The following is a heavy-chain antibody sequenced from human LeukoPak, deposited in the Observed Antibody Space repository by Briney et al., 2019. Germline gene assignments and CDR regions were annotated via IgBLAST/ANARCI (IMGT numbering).Heavy chain of an antibody. J-gene: IGHJ4*01. CDR1: GFSFSDHF. Sequence: GGSLRLSCAASGFSFSDHFMDWVRQAPGKGLEWVGRIRNKVNSYTTDFAASVKGRFTISRDDSKNSLYLQMNSLKTEDTAMYYCASASAGLIEYWGQGTLVTVS. CDR3: ASASAGLIEY. V-gene: IGHV3-72*01. CDR2: IRNKVNSYTT.